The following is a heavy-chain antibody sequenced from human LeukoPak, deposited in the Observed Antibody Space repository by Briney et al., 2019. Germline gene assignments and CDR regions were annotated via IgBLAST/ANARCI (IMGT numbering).Heavy chain of an antibody. CDR2: INPNSGGT. CDR1: GYTFTGYY. Sequence: GASVKVSCKASGYTFTGYYMYWVRQAPGQGLEWMGWINPNSGGTNYAQKFQGRVTMTRDTSISTAYMELSRLRSGDTAVYYCARDLGGFGYGGNDAFDIWGQGTMVTVSS. J-gene: IGHJ3*02. CDR3: ARDLGGFGYGGNDAFDI. D-gene: IGHD4-23*01. V-gene: IGHV1-2*02.